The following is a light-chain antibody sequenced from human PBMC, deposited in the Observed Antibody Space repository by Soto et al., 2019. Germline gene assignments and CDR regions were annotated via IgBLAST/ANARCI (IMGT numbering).Light chain of an antibody. CDR3: QQYSRSPRT. J-gene: IGKJ1*01. V-gene: IGKV3-20*01. CDR2: GAS. Sequence: EIVLTQSPGTLSLSPGERATLSCRASQSVTSNYLAWYQQKPGQAPRLLIYGASNRATGIPDRFSGSGSETDFTLTISRLEPEDFAVYYCQQYSRSPRTCGQGPKVEIK. CDR1: QSVTSNY.